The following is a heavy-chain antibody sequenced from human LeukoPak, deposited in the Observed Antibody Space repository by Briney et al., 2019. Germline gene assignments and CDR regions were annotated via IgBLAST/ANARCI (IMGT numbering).Heavy chain of an antibody. CDR2: ISSSGSTI. Sequence: PGGSLRLSCAASGFTFSSYEMNWVRQAPGKGLEWVSYISSSGSTIYYADSVKGRFTISRDSAKNSLYLQMNSLRAEDTAVYYCARDGGTYCSGGSCYSTGFDYWGQGTLVTVSS. D-gene: IGHD2-15*01. V-gene: IGHV3-48*03. CDR3: ARDGGTYCSGGSCYSTGFDY. CDR1: GFTFSSYE. J-gene: IGHJ4*02.